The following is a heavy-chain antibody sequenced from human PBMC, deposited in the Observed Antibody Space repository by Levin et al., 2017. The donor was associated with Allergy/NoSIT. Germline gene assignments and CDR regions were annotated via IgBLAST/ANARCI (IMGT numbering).Heavy chain of an antibody. J-gene: IGHJ4*02. Sequence: SGESLKISCKGFGFSFTTYWVGWVRLMPGKGLEWMGIISPSDSEIRYSPSFQGQVTISADKSLNTAYLQWSSLKASDTAIYYCARRGSCDYWGQGTLVTVSS. V-gene: IGHV5-51*01. CDR3: ARRGSCDY. CDR1: GFSFTTYW. D-gene: IGHD2-15*01. CDR2: ISPSDSEI.